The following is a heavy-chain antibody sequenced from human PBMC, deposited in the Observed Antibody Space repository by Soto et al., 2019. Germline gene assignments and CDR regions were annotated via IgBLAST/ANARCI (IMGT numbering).Heavy chain of an antibody. D-gene: IGHD3-10*01. CDR2: ISRSSTGI. J-gene: IGHJ6*01. Sequence: EVQLVESGGGLVQPGGSLRLCWAASGFTFSLYSMSWVRQAPGKGLEWVSYISRSSTGIHYADSVKGRFTISRDDVTNSMHLQMNSLRDGDTAVYYCARAVTWGLDVWGQGTTVSISS. CDR3: ARAVTWGLDV. CDR1: GFTFSLYS. V-gene: IGHV3-48*02.